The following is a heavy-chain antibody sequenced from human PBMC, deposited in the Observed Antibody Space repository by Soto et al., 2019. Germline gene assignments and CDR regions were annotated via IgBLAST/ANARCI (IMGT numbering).Heavy chain of an antibody. CDR1: GFTFGNYW. D-gene: IGHD3-22*01. CDR2: VSGTGTTR. V-gene: IGHV3-23*01. J-gene: IGHJ4*02. CDR3: AKAYDYYDSSGYYAKDNFDY. Sequence: WGSLRLSCAASGFTFGNYWMSCVRQAPWKGLEWVSSVSGTGTTRFYADSVKGRFTVSRDSSKKTLYLQMNSLRAEDSALYYCAKAYDYYDSSGYYAKDNFDYWGQGTQVTVSS.